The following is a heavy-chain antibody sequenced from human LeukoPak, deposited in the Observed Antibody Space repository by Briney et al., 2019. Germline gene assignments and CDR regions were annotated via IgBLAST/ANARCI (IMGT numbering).Heavy chain of an antibody. CDR2: IGGSGGT. D-gene: IGHD4/OR15-4a*01. CDR1: RFTFSSYG. Sequence: GGSLRLSCAASRFTFSSYGMTWVRQAPGKGLEWVSSIGGSGGTFYADSVKGRFTISRDNSKDTLYLQMNSLRAEDTAVYYCARRPDYGLRDAFDIWGQGTMVTVSS. J-gene: IGHJ3*02. CDR3: ARRPDYGLRDAFDI. V-gene: IGHV3-23*01.